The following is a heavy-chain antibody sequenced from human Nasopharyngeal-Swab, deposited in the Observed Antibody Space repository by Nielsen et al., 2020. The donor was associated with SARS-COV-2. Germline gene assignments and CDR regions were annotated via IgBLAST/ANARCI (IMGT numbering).Heavy chain of an antibody. D-gene: IGHD3-9*01. CDR2: ISYDGSNK. V-gene: IGHV3-30*14. Sequence: VRQAPGKGLEWVAVISYDGSNKYYADSVKGRFTISRDNSKNTLYLQMNSLRAEDTAVYYCARTQYYDILTGYYYYYYYMDVWGKGTTVTVSS. CDR3: ARTQYYDILTGYYYYYYYMDV. J-gene: IGHJ6*03.